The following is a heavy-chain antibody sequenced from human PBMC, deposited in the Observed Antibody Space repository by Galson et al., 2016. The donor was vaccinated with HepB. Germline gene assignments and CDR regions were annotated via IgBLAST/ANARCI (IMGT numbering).Heavy chain of an antibody. Sequence: SLRLSRAASGFTFTSYWMSWARQPPGKGLEWVANIKQDGSEKNYVDSVKGRFTISRDNAKNSLYLQMNSLRAEDPAVYYCVREGGRGGGSPWGQGALVTVSS. D-gene: IGHD3-16*01. CDR1: GFTFTSYW. J-gene: IGHJ5*02. CDR3: VREGGRGGGSP. V-gene: IGHV3-7*03. CDR2: IKQDGSEK.